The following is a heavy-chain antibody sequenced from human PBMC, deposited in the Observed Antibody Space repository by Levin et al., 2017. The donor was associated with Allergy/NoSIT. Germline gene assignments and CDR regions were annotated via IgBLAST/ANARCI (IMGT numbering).Heavy chain of an antibody. CDR1: GYTFIGYY. V-gene: IGHV1-2*02. CDR3: ARALGTSYVYWYFDL. Sequence: GESLKISCKASGYTFIGYYIHWVRQAPGQGLEWKGWIHPNSGGTNFAQKFQGRVTMTRDTSISTAYMDLSSLRSDDTAVYYCARALGTSYVYWYFDLWGRGTLVTVSS. J-gene: IGHJ2*01. CDR2: IHPNSGGT. D-gene: IGHD2-2*01.